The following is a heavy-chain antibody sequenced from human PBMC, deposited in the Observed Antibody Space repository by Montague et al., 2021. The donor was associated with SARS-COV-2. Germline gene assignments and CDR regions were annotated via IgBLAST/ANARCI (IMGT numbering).Heavy chain of an antibody. CDR2: IGTAGDT. CDR3: ARSITMVRGVRYYYGMDV. J-gene: IGHJ6*02. V-gene: IGHV3-13*04. D-gene: IGHD3-10*01. CDR1: GFTFSSYD. Sequence: SLRLSCAASGFTFSSYDMHWVRQAPGKGLEWVSAIGTAGDTYYPGSVKGRFTISRENAKNSLYLQMNSLRAGDTAVYYCARSITMVRGVRYYYGMDVWGQGTTVTVSS.